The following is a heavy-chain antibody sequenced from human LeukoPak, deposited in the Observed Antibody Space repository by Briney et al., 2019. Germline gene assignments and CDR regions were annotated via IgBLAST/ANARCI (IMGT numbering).Heavy chain of an antibody. V-gene: IGHV3-66*01. Sequence: PGGSLRLSCAASGFTFSSYAMSRVRQAPGKGLEWVSVIYSGGSTYYADSVKGRFTISRDNSKNTLYLQMNSLRAEDTAVYYCAREDRYSSSWPFDYWGQGTLVTVSS. D-gene: IGHD6-13*01. CDR2: IYSGGST. CDR3: AREDRYSSSWPFDY. J-gene: IGHJ4*02. CDR1: GFTFSSYA.